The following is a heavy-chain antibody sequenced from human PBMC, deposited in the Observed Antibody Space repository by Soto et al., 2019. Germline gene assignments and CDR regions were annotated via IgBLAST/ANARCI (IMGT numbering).Heavy chain of an antibody. CDR2: ISSGSDYI. J-gene: IGHJ3*01. Sequence: EVQLVESGGGLVKPGGSLRLSCAASGFTFSSYRMNWVRQAPGKGLEWVSSISSGSDYIFYADSVKGRFTISRDNAKNSLFLQMNSLTAEDTAVYYCARSPVGDAFNVWGQGTVVTVSS. V-gene: IGHV3-21*01. CDR3: ARSPVGDAFNV. CDR1: GFTFSSYR.